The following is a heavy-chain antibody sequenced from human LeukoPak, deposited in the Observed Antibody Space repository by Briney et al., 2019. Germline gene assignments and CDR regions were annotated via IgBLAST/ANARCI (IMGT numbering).Heavy chain of an antibody. J-gene: IGHJ4*02. V-gene: IGHV4-4*02. CDR2: IYHSGST. Sequence: SGTLSLTCAVSGGSISSSNWWSWVRQPPGKGLEWIGEIYHSGSTNYNPSLKSRVTISVDKSKNQFSLKLSSVTAADTAVYYCARVVAVAGMGAYFDYWGQGTLVTVSS. CDR3: ARVVAVAGMGAYFDY. D-gene: IGHD6-19*01. CDR1: GGSISSSNW.